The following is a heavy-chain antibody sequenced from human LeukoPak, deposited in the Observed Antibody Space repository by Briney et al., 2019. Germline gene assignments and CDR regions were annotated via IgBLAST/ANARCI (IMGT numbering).Heavy chain of an antibody. D-gene: IGHD3-9*01. CDR3: ARAPREAILTGYFLGFDY. CDR1: GFTFSSYS. Sequence: PGGSLRLSCAASGFTFSSYSMNWIRQPPGKGLEWIGEINHSGGTNYNPSLKSRVTISVDTSKNQFSLKLSSVTAADTAVYYCARAPREAILTGYFLGFDYWGQGTLVTVSS. V-gene: IGHV4-34*01. J-gene: IGHJ4*02. CDR2: INHSGGT.